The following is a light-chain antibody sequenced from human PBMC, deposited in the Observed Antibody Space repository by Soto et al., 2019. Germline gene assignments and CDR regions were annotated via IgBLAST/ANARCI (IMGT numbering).Light chain of an antibody. CDR1: SSDVGGYNY. V-gene: IGLV2-14*01. CDR3: SSYTSNVV. Sequence: QSALTQPASVSGSPGQSITISCTGTSSDVGGYNYVSWYQQHPGKAPKLMIYDVSNRPSGVSNRFSDSKSGNTASLSISGLQSEDEADYYCSSYTSNVVFGGGTKVTVL. J-gene: IGLJ2*01. CDR2: DVS.